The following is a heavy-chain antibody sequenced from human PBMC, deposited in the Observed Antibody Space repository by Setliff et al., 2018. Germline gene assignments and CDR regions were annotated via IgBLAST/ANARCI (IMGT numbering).Heavy chain of an antibody. D-gene: IGHD5-18*01. CDR2: ISNIGSST. Sequence: GGSLRLSCAASGFTFNNFAMHWVRQAPGKGLEWVSVISNIGSSTFYADSVKGRFTISRDNAKKSIYLQMNSLRAEDTAVYYCARQDADTAVGPAYWGQGTLVTVSS. CDR1: GFTFNNFA. CDR3: ARQDADTAVGPAY. J-gene: IGHJ4*02. V-gene: IGHV3-48*04.